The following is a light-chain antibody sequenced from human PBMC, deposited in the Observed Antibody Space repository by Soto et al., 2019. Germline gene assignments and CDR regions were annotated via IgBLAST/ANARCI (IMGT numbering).Light chain of an antibody. Sequence: EIVLTQSPGTLSVSPGERATLSCRASQSISSNHLAWYQQKPGQAPRLLIYGASSRATGIPDRFSGSGSGSHFNLTISGLEPEDSAIYYCQQYVSWTFGQGNKVEIK. CDR2: GAS. CDR3: QQYVSWT. CDR1: QSISSNH. J-gene: IGKJ1*01. V-gene: IGKV3-20*01.